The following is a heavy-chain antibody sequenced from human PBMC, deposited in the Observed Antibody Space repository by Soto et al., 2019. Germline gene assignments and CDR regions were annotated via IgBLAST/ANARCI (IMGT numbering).Heavy chain of an antibody. J-gene: IGHJ6*02. CDR1: GFTFSSYA. CDR2: ISSNGGST. V-gene: IGHV3-64D*08. CDR3: VIEYYYYGMDV. Sequence: GGSLRLSCSASGFTFSSYAMHWVRQAPGKGLEYVSAISSNGGSTYYADSVKGRFTISRDNSKNTLYLQMSSLRAEDTAVYYCVIEYYYYGMDVWGQGTKVTVSS.